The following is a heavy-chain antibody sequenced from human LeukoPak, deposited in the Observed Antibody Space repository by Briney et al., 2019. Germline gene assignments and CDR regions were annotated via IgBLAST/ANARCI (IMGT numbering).Heavy chain of an antibody. V-gene: IGHV3-7*05. CDR1: GFTFRDYA. D-gene: IGHD6-13*01. CDR3: ARDSAVKGISSD. CDR2: IMQDGSER. Sequence: PGGSLRLSCTASGFTFRDYAMSWVRQAPGKGLEWMANIMQDGSERYYADSVKGRFTISRDNAKNSLYLQMNSLRAEDTAVYYCARDSAVKGISSDWGQGTLVTVSS. J-gene: IGHJ4*02.